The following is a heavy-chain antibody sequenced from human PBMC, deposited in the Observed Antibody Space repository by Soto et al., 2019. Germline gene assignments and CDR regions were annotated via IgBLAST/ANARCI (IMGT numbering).Heavy chain of an antibody. CDR2: IATYNSNK. CDR3: ARVPRGVVTWFDP. V-gene: IGHV1-18*01. CDR1: GDTFTNFG. D-gene: IGHD3-10*01. Sequence: HLVQSGPEVKKPGASVTVSCKTSGDTFTNFGLSWVRQAPGQGLEWMGWIATYNSNKNYAQKFQGRLTLTTDTATSTGYMELKSLEYDDTAVYYCARVPRGVVTWFDPWGQATLVTVSS. J-gene: IGHJ5*02.